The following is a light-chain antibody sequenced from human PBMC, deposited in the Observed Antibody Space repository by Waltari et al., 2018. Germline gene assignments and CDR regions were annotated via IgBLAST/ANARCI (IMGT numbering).Light chain of an antibody. Sequence: AIQLTQSPSSLSASVGDRITITCRASQGISSTLAWYQQKLGKAPRLLIYDASSLQSWVPSRFSGSGSGTDFTLTISSLQPEDFATYYCQQFHSYPLTFGGGTKVEIK. CDR1: QGISST. J-gene: IGKJ4*01. CDR2: DAS. V-gene: IGKV1-13*02. CDR3: QQFHSYPLT.